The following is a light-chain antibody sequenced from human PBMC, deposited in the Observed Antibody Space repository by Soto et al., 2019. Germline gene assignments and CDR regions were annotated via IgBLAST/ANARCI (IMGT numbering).Light chain of an antibody. CDR1: SSNIGSCFD. CDR2: ASS. CDR3: QSYDSGLSSHV. V-gene: IGLV1-40*01. Sequence: QSVLTQPPSVSGTPGQWVTISCTGSSSNIGSCFDVSWYQQHPGKAPTLIISASSNRPSGVSDRFSGSKSGTSASLAITGLQAEDEAHYYCQSYDSGLSSHVFGRGTQLTVL. J-gene: IGLJ7*01.